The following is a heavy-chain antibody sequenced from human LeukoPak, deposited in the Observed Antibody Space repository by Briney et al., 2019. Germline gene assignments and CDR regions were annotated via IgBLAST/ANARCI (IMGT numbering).Heavy chain of an antibody. CDR1: GDSIRSYY. CDR3: AREYQLLYHDY. Sequence: SETLSLTCTVAGDSIRSYYWNWIRQPAGKGLEWIGYIYYSGSTYYNPSLKSRVTISVDTSKNQFSLKVSSVTAADTAVYYCAREYQLLYHDYWGQGTLVTVSS. V-gene: IGHV4-59*06. CDR2: IYYSGST. J-gene: IGHJ4*02. D-gene: IGHD2-2*02.